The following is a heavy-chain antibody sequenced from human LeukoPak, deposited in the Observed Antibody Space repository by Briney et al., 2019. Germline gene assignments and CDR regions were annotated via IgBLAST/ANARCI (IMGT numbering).Heavy chain of an antibody. V-gene: IGHV5-10-1*01. Sequence: GESLRISCKGSGYSFTSYWISWVRQMPGKGLEWMGRIDPSDSYTNYSPSFQGHVTISADKSISTAYLQWSSLKASDTAMYYCAKSYDSSGYYSSAFDIWGQGTMVTVSS. CDR2: IDPSDSYT. D-gene: IGHD3-22*01. CDR3: AKSYDSSGYYSSAFDI. J-gene: IGHJ3*02. CDR1: GYSFTSYW.